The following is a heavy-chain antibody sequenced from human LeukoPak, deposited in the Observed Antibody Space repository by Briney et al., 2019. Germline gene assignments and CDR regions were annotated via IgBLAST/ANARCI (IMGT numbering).Heavy chain of an antibody. J-gene: IGHJ3*02. Sequence: SETLSLTCTVSGGSISSGGYYWSWIRQHPGKGLEWIGYIYYSGSTYYNPSLKSRVTISVDTSKNQFSLKLSSVTAADTAVYYCARSLWLQWGQAAFDIWGQGTMVTVSS. CDR2: IYYSGST. CDR1: GGSISSGGYY. V-gene: IGHV4-31*03. CDR3: ARSLWLQWGQAAFDI. D-gene: IGHD5-24*01.